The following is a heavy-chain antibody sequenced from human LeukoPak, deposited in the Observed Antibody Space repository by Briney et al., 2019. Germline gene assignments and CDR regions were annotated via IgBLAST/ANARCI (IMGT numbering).Heavy chain of an antibody. Sequence: SETLSLTCTVSGGSISSSSYYWGWIRQPPGKGLEWIGSIYYSGSTYYNPSLKSRVTISVDTSKNQFSLKLSSVTAADTAVYYCARPPLRSSGYPGPVEYWGQGTLVTVSS. CDR1: GGSISSSSYY. CDR3: ARPPLRSSGYPGPVEY. D-gene: IGHD3-22*01. CDR2: IYYSGST. V-gene: IGHV4-39*01. J-gene: IGHJ4*02.